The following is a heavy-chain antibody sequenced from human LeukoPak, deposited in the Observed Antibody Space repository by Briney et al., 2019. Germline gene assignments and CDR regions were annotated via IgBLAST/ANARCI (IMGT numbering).Heavy chain of an antibody. V-gene: IGHV3-7*01. J-gene: IGHJ4*02. CDR1: GFTFSISW. Sequence: GGSLRLSCVASGFTFSISWVTWVRLAPGKGLEWVANLDKHGNKKYYVDSVKGRFAISRDYASNSVFLQMDSLRAEDTSVYYCARDAGWGYYDLWGQGTPVTVSS. CDR2: LDKHGNKK. D-gene: IGHD1-26*01. CDR3: ARDAGWGYYDL.